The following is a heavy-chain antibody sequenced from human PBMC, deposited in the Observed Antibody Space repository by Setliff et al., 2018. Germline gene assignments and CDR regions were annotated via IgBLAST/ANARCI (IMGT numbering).Heavy chain of an antibody. Sequence: ASETLSLTCTVSGGPFSGASIWSWIRQPPGKGLEFIGYVYHSGTANYSPSLRSRLTISVDTSKNQFSLKLRSVTAADTAVYYCARGGTFRYFDFWGQGAPVTVSS. D-gene: IGHD5-12*01. CDR1: GGPFSGAS. CDR2: VYHSGTA. V-gene: IGHV4-59*01. CDR3: ARGGTFRYFDF. J-gene: IGHJ4*02.